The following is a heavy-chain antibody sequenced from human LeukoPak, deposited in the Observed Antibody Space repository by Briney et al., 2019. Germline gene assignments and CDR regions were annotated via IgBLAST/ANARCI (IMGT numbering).Heavy chain of an antibody. Sequence: PGGSLRLSCAASGFTFSGAAMHWVRQTSGKGLEWLGRIRTKANDYATVYTESVRGRFTISRDDSKNTAYLQMNSLKTEDSAIYYCTRLGGEYSGIFPDWGQGTLVTVSA. CDR2: IRTKANDYAT. V-gene: IGHV3-73*01. D-gene: IGHD3-10*01. CDR1: GFTFSGAA. J-gene: IGHJ4*02. CDR3: TRLGGEYSGIFPD.